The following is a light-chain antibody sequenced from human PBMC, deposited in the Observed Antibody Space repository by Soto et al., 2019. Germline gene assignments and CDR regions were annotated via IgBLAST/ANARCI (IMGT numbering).Light chain of an antibody. J-gene: IGLJ2*01. CDR2: GHN. V-gene: IGLV1-44*01. CDR1: SSSIGSNI. Sequence: QLVLTQPPSASGTPGQRVTISCSGSSSSIGSNIVNWYQQLPGTAPKLLIYGHNQRPSGVPDRFSGSKSGTSASLAISGLQSEDEADYYCAAWDDSLNGRVFGGGTKLTVL. CDR3: AAWDDSLNGRV.